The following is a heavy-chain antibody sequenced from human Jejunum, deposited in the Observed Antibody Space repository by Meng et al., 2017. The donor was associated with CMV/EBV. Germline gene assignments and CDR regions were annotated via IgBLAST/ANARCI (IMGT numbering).Heavy chain of an antibody. CDR3: AKNRVSYTSSTALDY. D-gene: IGHD2-2*02. CDR2: VGYDGSGE. V-gene: IGHV3-33*06. CDR1: FDVSRYG. Sequence: FDVSRYGMHWVRQAAGKGLEWVAIVGYDGSGEEYGDSVKGRFTISRDNSKTTLYLQMNSLRPEDTAVYYCAKNRVSYTSSTALDYWGQGSQVTVSS. J-gene: IGHJ4*02.